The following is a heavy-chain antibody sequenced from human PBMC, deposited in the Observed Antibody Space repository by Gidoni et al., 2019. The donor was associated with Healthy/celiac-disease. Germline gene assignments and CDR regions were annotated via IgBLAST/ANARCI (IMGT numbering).Heavy chain of an antibody. CDR2: IKREGRST. D-gene: IGHD2-2*01. CDR1: GFTFSSSW. J-gene: IGHJ3*02. Sequence: EVQLVESGGGLVQPGGSLRLSCAASGFTFSSSWMHWVRQAPGKGLVGVSRIKREGRSTSCADSEKGRFTISRDNAKNTLYLQKNGLRAEDTAVYYCARVPAARKGRAGAAGAFYIWGQGTMVTVSS. V-gene: IGHV3-74*01. CDR3: ARVPAARKGRAGAAGAFYI.